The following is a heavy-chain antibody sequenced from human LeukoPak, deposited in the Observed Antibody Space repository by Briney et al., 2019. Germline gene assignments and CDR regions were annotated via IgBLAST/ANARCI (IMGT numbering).Heavy chain of an antibody. Sequence: QPGGSLRLSCAASGFPFSSHAMRWVRQAPGRGLECVSAISGSGSTSYYADSVKGRFTISRDNSKNTLYLQMTSLRAEDTAVYYCAKDQRGCYQPIDYWGQGILVTVSS. J-gene: IGHJ4*02. V-gene: IGHV3-23*01. D-gene: IGHD2-8*01. CDR3: AKDQRGCYQPIDY. CDR1: GFPFSSHA. CDR2: ISGSGSTS.